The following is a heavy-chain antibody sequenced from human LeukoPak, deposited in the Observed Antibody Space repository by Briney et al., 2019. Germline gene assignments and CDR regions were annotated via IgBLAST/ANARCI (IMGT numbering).Heavy chain of an antibody. D-gene: IGHD6-13*01. CDR3: ARRPIGAAGTPLPIVYGH. Sequence: PSETLSLTCTVSGGSISSGSYYWGWIRQPPGKGLEWIGSIYHSGSTYYNPSLKSRVTISVDTSKNQFSLKLSSVTAADTAVYYCARRPIGAAGTPLPIVYGHWGQGTLVTVPS. CDR2: IYHSGST. CDR1: GGSISSGSYY. J-gene: IGHJ4*02. V-gene: IGHV4-39*07.